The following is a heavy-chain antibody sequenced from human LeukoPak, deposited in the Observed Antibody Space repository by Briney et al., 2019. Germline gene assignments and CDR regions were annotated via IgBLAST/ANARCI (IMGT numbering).Heavy chain of an antibody. CDR1: GGSISSGGYY. CDR2: IYYSGST. D-gene: IGHD2-2*01. J-gene: IGHJ6*03. Sequence: PSETLSLTCTVSGGSISSGGYYWSWIRQHPGKGLEWIGYIYYSGSTYYNPSLKSRVTISVGRSKNQFSLKLSSVTAADAAVYYCARDTVPAAIHYYYMDVWGKGTTVTVSS. V-gene: IGHV4-31*03. CDR3: ARDTVPAAIHYYYMDV.